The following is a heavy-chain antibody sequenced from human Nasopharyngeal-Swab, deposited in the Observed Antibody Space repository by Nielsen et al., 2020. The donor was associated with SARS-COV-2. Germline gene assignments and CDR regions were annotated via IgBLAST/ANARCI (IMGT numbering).Heavy chain of an antibody. CDR3: TTGYCSNTSCYHGDYYYYMDV. V-gene: IGHV3-15*01. D-gene: IGHD2-2*01. CDR1: GFTFSNAW. Sequence: GESLKISCAASGFTFSNAWMSWVRQAPGKGLEWVGRIKSKTDGGTTDYAAPVKGRFTISRDDSKNTLYLQMNSLKTEDTAVYYCTTGYCSNTSCYHGDYYYYMDVWGKGTTVTVSS. CDR2: IKSKTDGGTT. J-gene: IGHJ6*03.